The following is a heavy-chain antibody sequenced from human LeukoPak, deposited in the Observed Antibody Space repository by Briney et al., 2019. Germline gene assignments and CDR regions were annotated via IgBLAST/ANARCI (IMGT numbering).Heavy chain of an antibody. V-gene: IGHV3-74*01. J-gene: IGHJ4*02. CDR1: GFTFSSYW. CDR3: ARTQKTYYYDSRLFDY. D-gene: IGHD3-22*01. CDR2: INSDGSST. Sequence: GGSLRLSCAASGFTFSSYWMHWVRQAPGKGLVWVSRINSDGSSTSYADSVKGRFTISRDNAKNTLYLQMNSLRAEDTAVYYCARTQKTYYYDSRLFDYWGQGTLVTVSS.